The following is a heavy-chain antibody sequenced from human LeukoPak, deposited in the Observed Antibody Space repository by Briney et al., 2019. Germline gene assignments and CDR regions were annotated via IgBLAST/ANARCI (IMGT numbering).Heavy chain of an antibody. V-gene: IGHV3-74*01. D-gene: IGHD2-15*01. J-gene: IGHJ4*02. CDR1: GFTFSSYW. CDR3: ARAAQGWDY. CDR2: INSDGSST. Sequence: PGGSPRLSCAASGFTFSSYWMHWVRQAPGMGLVWVSGINSDGSSTSYADSVRGRFTISRDNAKNTLYLQMNSLRAEDAAVYYCARAAQGWDYWGQGTLVTVSS.